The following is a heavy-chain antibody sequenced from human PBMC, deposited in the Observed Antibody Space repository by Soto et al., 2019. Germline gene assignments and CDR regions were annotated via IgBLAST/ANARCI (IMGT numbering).Heavy chain of an antibody. CDR2: IKQDGSEK. D-gene: IGHD3-9*01. CDR1: GFTFSNYW. V-gene: IGHV3-7*05. Sequence: GGSLRLSCTASGFTFSNYWMNWVRQAPGKGLEWVANIKQDGSEKYYVDSVKGRFTISRDNAKNSLYLQMNSLRAEDTAVYYCARVWFDWFLDRGNDYWGQGTLVTVSS. CDR3: ARVWFDWFLDRGNDY. J-gene: IGHJ4*02.